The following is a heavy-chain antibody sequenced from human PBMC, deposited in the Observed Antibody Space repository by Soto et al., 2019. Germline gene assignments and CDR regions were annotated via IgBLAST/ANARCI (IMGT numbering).Heavy chain of an antibody. Sequence: SETLSLTCSVPGGSISSSSYYWGWIRQPPGKGLEWIGSIYYSGSTYYNPSLKSRVTISVDTSKNQFSLKLSSVTAADTAVYYCASLGYYDSSGYSDYWGQGTLVTVSS. CDR1: GGSISSSSYY. D-gene: IGHD3-22*01. J-gene: IGHJ4*02. V-gene: IGHV4-39*01. CDR2: IYYSGST. CDR3: ASLGYYDSSGYSDY.